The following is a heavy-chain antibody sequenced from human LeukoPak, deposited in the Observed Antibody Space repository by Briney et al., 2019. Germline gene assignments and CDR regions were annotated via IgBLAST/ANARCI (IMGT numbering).Heavy chain of an antibody. CDR1: GFTFINYA. J-gene: IGHJ4*02. V-gene: IGHV3-23*01. Sequence: PGASLRLSCAASGFTFINYAMSWVRQAPGKGLEWVAAITGSGGNTYYADSVKGRFTISRDNSKNTVFLQMNSLRAEDTAVYYCAKWGDYDVLTGYYVSDYWGQETLVTVSS. CDR3: AKWGDYDVLTGYYVSDY. D-gene: IGHD3-9*01. CDR2: ITGSGGNT.